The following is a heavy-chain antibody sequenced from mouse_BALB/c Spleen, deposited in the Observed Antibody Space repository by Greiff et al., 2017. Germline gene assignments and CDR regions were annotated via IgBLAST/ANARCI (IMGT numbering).Heavy chain of an antibody. CDR2: INPSTGYT. CDR1: GYTFTSYW. Sequence: QVQLKESGAELAKPGASVKMSCKASGYTFTSYWMHWVKQRPGQGLEWIGYINPSTGYTEYNQKFKDKATLTADKSSSTAYMQLSSLTSEDSAVYYCASPMITTTWFAYWGQGTLVTVSA. D-gene: IGHD2-4*01. V-gene: IGHV1-7*01. CDR3: ASPMITTTWFAY. J-gene: IGHJ3*01.